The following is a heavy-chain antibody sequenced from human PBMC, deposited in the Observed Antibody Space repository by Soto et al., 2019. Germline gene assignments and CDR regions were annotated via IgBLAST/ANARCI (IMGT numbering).Heavy chain of an antibody. J-gene: IGHJ4*02. CDR2: IIPMFGTP. V-gene: IGHV1-69*01. D-gene: IGHD1-26*01. CDR1: GDAFTNYI. Sequence: QVQLVQSGAEVKKPGSSVKVSCKASGDAFTNYIFDWVRQAPGQGLEWMGGIIPMFGTPKYAQTFQNRVTISADVSTGTAYLELTSLRFDDTAVYYCARGRDQPPVGLYFDSWGEGTRVTVSS. CDR3: ARGRDQPPVGLYFDS.